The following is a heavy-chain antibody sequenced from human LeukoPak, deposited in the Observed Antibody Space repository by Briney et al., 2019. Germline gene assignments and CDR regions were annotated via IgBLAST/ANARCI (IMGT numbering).Heavy chain of an antibody. D-gene: IGHD1-1*01. CDR3: ARDDDPTH. J-gene: IGHJ4*02. CDR1: GCTFSSYS. Sequence: GGSLTLSCAASGCTFSSYSMNWVRQAPGRELEGVSSISSSSSYIYYADSVKGRFTISRDNAKNSLYLQMNSLRAEDTAVYYCARDDDPTHWGQGTLVTVSS. CDR2: ISSSSSYI. V-gene: IGHV3-21*01.